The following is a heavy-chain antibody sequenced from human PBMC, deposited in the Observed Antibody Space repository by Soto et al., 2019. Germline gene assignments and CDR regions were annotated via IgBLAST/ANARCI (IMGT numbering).Heavy chain of an antibody. CDR1: GGTFNNYA. J-gene: IGHJ6*02. D-gene: IGHD6-6*01. CDR3: ARGSSSSSSYYYYALDV. CDR2: IIPIFGLG. Sequence: QVQLVQSGAEVKKPGSSVRVSCKASGGTFNNYAISWVRQAPGQGLEWMGGIIPIFGLGNYAQKFRDRVTITADESRTTAHLEMSSLRSEHPAIYYCARGSSSSSSYYYYALDVWGQGTTVTVSS. V-gene: IGHV1-69*01.